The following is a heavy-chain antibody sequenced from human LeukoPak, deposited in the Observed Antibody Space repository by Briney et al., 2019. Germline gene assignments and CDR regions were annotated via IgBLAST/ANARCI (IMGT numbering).Heavy chain of an antibody. CDR3: ARDLSAAFDF. V-gene: IGHV3-33*01. Sequence: GGSLRLSCAASGFTSSSYGMHWVRQAPGKGLEWVAAIWYDGSNKYYADSVKGRFSISRDDSKNTLFLDMSSLRVEDTALYYCARDLSAAFDFWGQGVLVTVSS. D-gene: IGHD6-19*01. CDR1: GFTSSSYG. CDR2: IWYDGSNK. J-gene: IGHJ4*02.